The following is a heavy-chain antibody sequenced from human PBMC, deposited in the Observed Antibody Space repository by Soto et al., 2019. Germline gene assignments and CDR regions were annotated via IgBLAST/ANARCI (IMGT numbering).Heavy chain of an antibody. CDR2: IYSGGST. J-gene: IGHJ6*03. CDR3: ASVTTYYYYYYMDV. V-gene: IGHV3-66*01. Sequence: EVQLVESGGGLVQPGGSLRLSCAASGFTVSSYYMSWVRQAPGKGLEWVSVIYSGGSTYYADSVKGRFTISRDNSKNTLYLQMNSLRAEDTAVYYCASVTTYYYYYYMDVWGKGTTVTVSS. CDR1: GFTVSSYY. D-gene: IGHD4-17*01.